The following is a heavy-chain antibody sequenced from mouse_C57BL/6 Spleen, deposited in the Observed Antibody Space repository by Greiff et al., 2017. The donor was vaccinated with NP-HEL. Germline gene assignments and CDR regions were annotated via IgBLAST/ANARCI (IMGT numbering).Heavy chain of an antibody. Sequence: EVQGVESGEGLVKPGGSLKLSCAASGFTFSSYAMSWVRQTPEKRLEWVAYISSGGDYIYYADTVKGRFTISRDNARNTLYLQMSSLKSEDTAMYYCTRVGGLRRGAYYAMDYWGQGTSVTVSS. J-gene: IGHJ4*01. CDR1: GFTFSSYA. V-gene: IGHV5-9-1*02. CDR2: ISSGGDYI. D-gene: IGHD2-4*01. CDR3: TRVGGLRRGAYYAMDY.